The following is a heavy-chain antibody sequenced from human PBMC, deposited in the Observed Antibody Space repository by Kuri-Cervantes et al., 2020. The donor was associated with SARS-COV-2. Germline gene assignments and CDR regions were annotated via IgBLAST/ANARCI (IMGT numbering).Heavy chain of an antibody. D-gene: IGHD5-12*01. V-gene: IGHV3-30*02. CDR2: IHYDGTNK. J-gene: IGHJ4*02. CDR1: GFTFANYG. CDR3: AKGRSGYDFDCYFDF. Sequence: GESLKISCAASGFTFANYGMHWVRQAPGKGLEWVAFIHYDGTNKYYADSVKGRFTVSRDNSKSTLYLRMNSLRTEDTALYFCAKGRSGYDFDCYFDFWGQGALVTVSS.